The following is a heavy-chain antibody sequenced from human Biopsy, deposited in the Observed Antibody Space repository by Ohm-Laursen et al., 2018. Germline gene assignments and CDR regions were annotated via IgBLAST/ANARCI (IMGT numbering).Heavy chain of an antibody. D-gene: IGHD3-22*01. J-gene: IGHJ3*01. Sequence: SETLSLTCTVSGDSVTKYYWSWIRQPPGKALEWIGYIYFTGRTSYNPSLKSRVTMSVNTSKKQFSLRLSSVTAADTAVYYCASVVLGPTNDAFDLWGQGTMVVVSS. CDR1: GDSVTKYY. CDR3: ASVVLGPTNDAFDL. V-gene: IGHV4-59*02. CDR2: IYFTGRT.